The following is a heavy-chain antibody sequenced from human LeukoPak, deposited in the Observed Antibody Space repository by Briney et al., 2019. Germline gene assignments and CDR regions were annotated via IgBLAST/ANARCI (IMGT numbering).Heavy chain of an antibody. J-gene: IGHJ4*02. Sequence: SETLSLTCTVSGGSISSSSYYWGWIRQPPGKGLEWIGSIYYSGSTYYNPSLKSRVTISVDTSKNQFSLKLSSVTAADTAVYYCARGLSSSWYRGDYWGQGTLVTVSS. CDR1: GGSISSSSYY. CDR3: ARGLSSSWYRGDY. CDR2: IYYSGST. V-gene: IGHV4-39*07. D-gene: IGHD6-13*01.